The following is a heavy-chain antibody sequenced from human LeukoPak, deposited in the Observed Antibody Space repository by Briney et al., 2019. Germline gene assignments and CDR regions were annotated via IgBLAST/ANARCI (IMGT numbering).Heavy chain of an antibody. V-gene: IGHV5-51*01. CDR3: ATWYYYDSSGYQFDY. CDR2: IYPGDSET. Sequence: GESLKISCKGSGYSLTTYWIGWVRQLPGKSLEWMGIIYPGDSETRYSPSFQGQVTISVDKSINTAYLQWSSLKASDTAMYYCATWYYYDSSGYQFDYWGQGTLVTVSS. J-gene: IGHJ4*02. CDR1: GYSLTTYW. D-gene: IGHD3-22*01.